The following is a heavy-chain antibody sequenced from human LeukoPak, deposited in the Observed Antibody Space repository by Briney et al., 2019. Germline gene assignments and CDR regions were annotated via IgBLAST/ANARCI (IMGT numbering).Heavy chain of an antibody. Sequence: PSETLSLTCAVSGGSISSGGYSWSWIRQPPGKGLEWIGYIYHSGSTYYNPSLKSRVTISVDTSKNQFSLKLSSVTAADTAVYYCAREGVGSCTSNKCQNWFDPWGQGTLVTVSS. CDR2: IYHSGST. CDR1: GGSISSGGYS. V-gene: IGHV4-30-2*01. D-gene: IGHD2-2*03. J-gene: IGHJ5*02. CDR3: AREGVGSCTSNKCQNWFDP.